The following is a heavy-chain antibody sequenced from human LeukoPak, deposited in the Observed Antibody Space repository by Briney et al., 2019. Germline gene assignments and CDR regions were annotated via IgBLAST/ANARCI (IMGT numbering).Heavy chain of an antibody. D-gene: IGHD3-10*01. J-gene: IGHJ4*02. V-gene: IGHV3-9*01. CDR1: GFTFDDYA. CDR2: ISWNSGSI. Sequence: PGRSLRLSCAASGFTFDDYAMHWVRHAPGKGLEWVSGISWNSGSIGYADSVKGRFTISRDNAKNSLYLQMDSLRAEDTALYYCAKDGGGTMVRGALGKYHFDYWGQGTLVTVSS. CDR3: AKDGGGTMVRGALGKYHFDY.